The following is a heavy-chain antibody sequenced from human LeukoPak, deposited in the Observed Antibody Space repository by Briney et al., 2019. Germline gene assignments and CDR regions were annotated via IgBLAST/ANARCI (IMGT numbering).Heavy chain of an antibody. D-gene: IGHD4-17*01. CDR3: ASRGVTTVPGVDY. CDR1: GGSFSGYY. CDR2: INHSGST. V-gene: IGHV4-34*01. J-gene: IGHJ4*02. Sequence: SETLSLTCAVYGGSFSGYYWSWIRQPPGKGLEWIGEINHSGSTNYNPSLKSRVTMSVDTSKNQFSLKLSSVTAADTAVYYCASRGVTTVPGVDYWGQGTLVTVSS.